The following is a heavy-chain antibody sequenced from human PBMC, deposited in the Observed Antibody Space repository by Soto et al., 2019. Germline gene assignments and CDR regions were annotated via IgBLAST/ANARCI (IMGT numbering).Heavy chain of an antibody. D-gene: IGHD3-22*01. J-gene: IGHJ4*02. V-gene: IGHV3-23*01. CDR2: AGPSGSST. CDR1: GFTFGSYA. Sequence: PGGSLRLSCAASGFTFGSYAMSWVRLAPGKGLEWVSVAGPSGSSTFYADPVRGRFTISRDNVENTLYLQMSSLRVADTALYFCARTYYYDSTGYYRTFDYWGQGTLVTVS. CDR3: ARTYYYDSTGYYRTFDY.